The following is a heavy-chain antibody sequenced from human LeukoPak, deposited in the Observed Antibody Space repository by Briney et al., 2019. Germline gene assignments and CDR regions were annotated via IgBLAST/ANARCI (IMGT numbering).Heavy chain of an antibody. CDR3: ARGTYPPHNWFDP. V-gene: IGHV4-30-4*08. J-gene: IGHJ5*02. CDR2: IYYIVST. CDR1: GGSFSSGDYY. Sequence: PSETLSLTCTVSGGSFSSGDYYWSWIRQPPGKGLEWIWYIYYIVSTYYNPSLKSPATTPLDTSKNQFSLKLSYVTAADTAVYYCARGTYPPHNWFDPWGQGTLVTVSS.